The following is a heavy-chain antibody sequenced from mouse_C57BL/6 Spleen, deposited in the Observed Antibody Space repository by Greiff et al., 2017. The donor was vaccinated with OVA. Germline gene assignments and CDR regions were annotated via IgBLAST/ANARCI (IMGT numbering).Heavy chain of an antibody. CDR2: IDPETGGT. CDR3: TRDGGVDV. CDR1: GYTFTDYE. V-gene: IGHV1-15*01. Sequence: QVQLQQSGAELVRPGASVTLSCKASGYTFTDYEMHWVKQTPVHGLAWIGAIDPETGGTAYNQKFKGKAILTADKSSSTAYMELRSLTSEDSAVYYCTRDGGVDVWGTGTTVTVSS. D-gene: IGHD1-1*02. J-gene: IGHJ1*03.